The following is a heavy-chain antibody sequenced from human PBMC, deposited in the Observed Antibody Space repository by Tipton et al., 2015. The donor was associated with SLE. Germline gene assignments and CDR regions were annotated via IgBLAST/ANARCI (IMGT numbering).Heavy chain of an antibody. CDR1: GGSISSGNYS. Sequence: TLSLTCTVSGGSISSGNYSWNWIRQPAGKGLEWIGYIYYSGSTHYNPSLKSRVTISVDTSKNQFSLKLTSVTATDTAVYYCARENGDYGGNWLDPWGQGTLVTVSS. J-gene: IGHJ5*02. CDR3: ARENGDYGGNWLDP. D-gene: IGHD4-23*01. V-gene: IGHV4-61*09. CDR2: IYYSGST.